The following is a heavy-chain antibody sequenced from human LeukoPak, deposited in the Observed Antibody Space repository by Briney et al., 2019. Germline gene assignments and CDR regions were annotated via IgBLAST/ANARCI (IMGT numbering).Heavy chain of an antibody. D-gene: IGHD3-3*01. CDR1: GGSFSGYY. V-gene: IGHV4-34*01. Sequence: SETLSLTCAVYGGSFSGYYWSWIRQPPGKGLEWIGEINHSGSTNYNPSLKSRVTMSVDTSKNQFSLKLSSVTAADTAVYYCAREVNYDFWSGYAARATFDYWGQGTLVTVSS. CDR3: AREVNYDFWSGYAARATFDY. J-gene: IGHJ4*02. CDR2: INHSGST.